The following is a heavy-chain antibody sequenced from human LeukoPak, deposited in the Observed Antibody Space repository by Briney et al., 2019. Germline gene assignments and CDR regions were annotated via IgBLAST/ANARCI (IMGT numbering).Heavy chain of an antibody. D-gene: IGHD5-12*01. CDR1: GFTFSSYW. Sequence: GGSLRLSCAASGFTFSSYWMHWVRQAPGKGLVWVSRINSDGSSTNYADSVKGRFTISRDNAKNTLYLQMNSLRAGDTAVYYCARAQHSGYERYQYYFDYWGQGTLVTVSS. V-gene: IGHV3-74*01. CDR2: INSDGSST. CDR3: ARAQHSGYERYQYYFDY. J-gene: IGHJ4*02.